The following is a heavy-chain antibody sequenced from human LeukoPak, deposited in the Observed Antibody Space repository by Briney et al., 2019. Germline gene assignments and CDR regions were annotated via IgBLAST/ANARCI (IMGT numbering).Heavy chain of an antibody. CDR2: ISGSGGST. Sequence: GGSLRLSCVASGFTFSNYAMGWVRQAPGKGLEWVSAISGSGGSTYYADSVKGRFTISRDNSKNTLYLQMNSLRAEDTAVYYCARALVVVISPFDYWGQGTLVTVSS. J-gene: IGHJ4*02. CDR1: GFTFSNYA. D-gene: IGHD3-22*01. CDR3: ARALVVVISPFDY. V-gene: IGHV3-23*01.